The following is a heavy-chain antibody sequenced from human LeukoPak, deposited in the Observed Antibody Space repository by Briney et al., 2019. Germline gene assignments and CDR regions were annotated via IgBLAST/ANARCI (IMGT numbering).Heavy chain of an antibody. CDR2: IYTSGST. J-gene: IGHJ6*03. V-gene: IGHV4-61*02. Sequence: SETLSLTCTVSGGSISSGSYYWSWIRQPAGKGLEWIGRIYTSGSTNYNPSLKSRVTISVDTSKNQFSLKLSSVTAADTAVYYCARATMVVPAATEVYYYYYMDVWGKGTTVTVSS. D-gene: IGHD2-2*01. CDR1: GGSISSGSYY. CDR3: ARATMVVPAATEVYYYYYMDV.